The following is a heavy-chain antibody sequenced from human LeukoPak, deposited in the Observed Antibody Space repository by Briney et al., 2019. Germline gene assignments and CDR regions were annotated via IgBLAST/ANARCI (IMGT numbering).Heavy chain of an antibody. J-gene: IGHJ4*02. CDR3: AKDAYDSSGYYDDGSDY. CDR2: ISGSGGST. CDR1: GFTFSSYA. D-gene: IGHD3-22*01. Sequence: GGSLRLSCAASGFTFSSYAMSWVRQAPGKGLEWVSAISGSGGSTYYADSVKGRFTISRDNSKNTLYLQMNSLRAEDTAVYYCAKDAYDSSGYYDDGSDYWGQGTLVTVSS. V-gene: IGHV3-23*01.